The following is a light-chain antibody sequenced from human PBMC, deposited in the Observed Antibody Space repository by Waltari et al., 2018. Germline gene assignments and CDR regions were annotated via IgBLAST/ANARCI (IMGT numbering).Light chain of an antibody. V-gene: IGKV4-1*01. J-gene: IGKJ2*01. Sequence: DIVMTQSPDSLAVSLGERATINCKSSQSLLYSSNNKNYLAWYQQKPGQPPKLLVYWASTRESGVPDRFSGSGSGTDFTLTISSLHAEDVAVYYCQQYYTTLYTFGQGTKLEIK. CDR2: WAS. CDR1: QSLLYSSNNKNY. CDR3: QQYYTTLYT.